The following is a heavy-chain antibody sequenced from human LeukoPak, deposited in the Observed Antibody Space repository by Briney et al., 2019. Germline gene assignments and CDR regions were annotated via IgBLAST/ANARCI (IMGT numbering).Heavy chain of an antibody. CDR1: GFTFSSYW. CDR2: INSDGSST. J-gene: IGHJ4*02. V-gene: IGHV3-74*01. CDR3: AKPLTRYCSGGSCYSGDY. D-gene: IGHD2-15*01. Sequence: GGSLRLSCAASGFTFSSYWMHWVRQAPGKGLVWVSRINSDGSSTSYADSVKGRFTISRDNSKNTLYLQMNSLRAEDTAVYYCAKPLTRYCSGGSCYSGDYWGQGTLVTVSS.